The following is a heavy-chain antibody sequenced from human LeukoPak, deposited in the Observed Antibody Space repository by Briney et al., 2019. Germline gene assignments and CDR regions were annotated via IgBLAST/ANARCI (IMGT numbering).Heavy chain of an antibody. Sequence: GGSLRLSCATSGFTFSDHYMTWIRQAPGKGLETVSYIYNGGDTIYYADSVRGRFTISRDNAESSLYLQMNSLRAEDTAVYYCAREAGSYWNYWFDPWGQGTLVTVSS. V-gene: IGHV3-11*04. J-gene: IGHJ5*02. CDR3: AREAGSYWNYWFDP. CDR2: IYNGGDTI. D-gene: IGHD1-7*01. CDR1: GFTFSDHY.